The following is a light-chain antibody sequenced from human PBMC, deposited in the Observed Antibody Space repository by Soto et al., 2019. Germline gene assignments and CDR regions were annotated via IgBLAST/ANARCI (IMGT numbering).Light chain of an antibody. CDR3: QQYNNWTLT. Sequence: EIMMTQSPATLSVSLGERATLSCRASQSVSSNLAWYQQKPGQAPRLLLYGASTRATGIPARFSGSGSGTEFTLTISSLQSEDFAVYYCQQYNNWTLTFGQGTKVDIK. V-gene: IGKV3-15*01. J-gene: IGKJ1*01. CDR2: GAS. CDR1: QSVSSN.